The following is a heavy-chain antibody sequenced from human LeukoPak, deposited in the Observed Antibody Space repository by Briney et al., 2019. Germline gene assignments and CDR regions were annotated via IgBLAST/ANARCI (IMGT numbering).Heavy chain of an antibody. Sequence: ASVKVSCKASGGTFSSYAISWVRQAPGQGLEWMGGIIPIFGTANYAQKFQGRVTITADESTSTAYMELSSLRSEDTAVYYCARVAGSGTMVVAKALGDYFDYWGQGTLVTVSS. CDR1: GGTFSSYA. V-gene: IGHV1-69*13. J-gene: IGHJ4*02. CDR2: IIPIFGTA. CDR3: ARVAGSGTMVVAKALGDYFDY. D-gene: IGHD2-15*01.